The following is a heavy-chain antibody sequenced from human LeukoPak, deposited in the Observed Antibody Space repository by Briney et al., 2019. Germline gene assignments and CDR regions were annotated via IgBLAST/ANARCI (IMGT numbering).Heavy chain of an antibody. CDR3: ARDNYDSSGYYEHALDL. CDR1: GGSISRHY. D-gene: IGHD3-22*01. V-gene: IGHV4-59*11. Sequence: SETLSLTCTVSGGSISRHYWSWIRQPPGKGLEWVGYIYYSGNTNYNPSLTSRVTMSVDTSKNQFSLKMTSLTAADTAVYYCARDNYDSSGYYEHALDLWGQGTMVTVSS. CDR2: IYYSGNT. J-gene: IGHJ3*01.